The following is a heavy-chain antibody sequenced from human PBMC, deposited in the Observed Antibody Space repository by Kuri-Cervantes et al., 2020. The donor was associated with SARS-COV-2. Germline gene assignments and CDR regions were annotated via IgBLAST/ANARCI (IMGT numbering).Heavy chain of an antibody. D-gene: IGHD2-2*01. V-gene: IGHV3-64*01. CDR3: ARGGCSSTSCYQYYFDY. Sequence: GESLKISCAASGFTFSSYAMHWVRQAPGKGLEYVSAISSNGGSTYYANSVKGRFTISRDSSKNTLYLQMGSLRAEDMAVYYCARGGCSSTSCYQYYFDYWGQGTLVTVSS. CDR2: ISSNGGST. CDR1: GFTFSSYA. J-gene: IGHJ4*02.